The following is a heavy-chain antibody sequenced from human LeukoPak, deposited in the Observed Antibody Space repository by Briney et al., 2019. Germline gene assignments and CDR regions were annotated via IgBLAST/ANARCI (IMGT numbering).Heavy chain of an antibody. Sequence: GGSLKLSCTASGFSFSGHWMHWARQLPGKGLVWVSRISPTGSTTSYADSVKGRFTVSRDNAKNTLYLQVNNLRAEDTAVYYCARGPNSNWSGLDFWGQGTLLTVSS. J-gene: IGHJ4*02. CDR2: ISPTGSTT. D-gene: IGHD6-6*01. CDR1: GFSFSGHW. CDR3: ARGPNSNWSGLDF. V-gene: IGHV3-74*01.